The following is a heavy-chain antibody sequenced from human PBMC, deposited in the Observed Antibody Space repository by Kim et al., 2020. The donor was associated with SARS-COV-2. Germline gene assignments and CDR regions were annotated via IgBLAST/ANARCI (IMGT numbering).Heavy chain of an antibody. V-gene: IGHV4-34*01. Sequence: SETLSLTCAVYGGSFSGYYWSWIRQPPGKGLEWIGEINHSGSTNYNPSLKSRVTISVDTSKNQFSLRLSSVTAADTAVYYCARCPPRHIVVVTAVGDDAFDIWGQGTMVTVSS. D-gene: IGHD2-21*02. CDR3: ARCPPRHIVVVTAVGDDAFDI. CDR2: INHSGST. J-gene: IGHJ3*02. CDR1: GGSFSGYY.